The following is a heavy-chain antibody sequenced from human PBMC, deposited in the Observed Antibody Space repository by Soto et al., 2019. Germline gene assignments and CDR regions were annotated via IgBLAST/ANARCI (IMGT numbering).Heavy chain of an antibody. CDR2: ISAYNGNT. Sequence: ASVKVSCKASGYTFTSYGISWVRQAPGQGLEWMGWISAYNGNTNYAQKLQGRVTMTTDTSTSTAYMELRSLRSDDTAIYYCAFRNYIGYCSGVSCYHYFDFWGLGTLVTVSS. V-gene: IGHV1-18*01. D-gene: IGHD2-15*01. CDR1: GYTFTSYG. CDR3: AFRNYIGYCSGVSCYHYFDF. J-gene: IGHJ4*02.